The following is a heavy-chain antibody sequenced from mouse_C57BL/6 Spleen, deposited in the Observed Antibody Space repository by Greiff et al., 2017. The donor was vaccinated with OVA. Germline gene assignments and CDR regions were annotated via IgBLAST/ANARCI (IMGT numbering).Heavy chain of an antibody. V-gene: IGHV5-6*01. J-gene: IGHJ2*01. CDR1: GFTFSSYG. CDR3: ARHGNWDFDY. D-gene: IGHD2-1*01. Sequence: EVKVVESGGDLVKPGGSLKLSCAASGFTFSSYGMAWVRQTPDKRLEWVATISSGGSYTYYPDSVKGRFTISRDNAKNTLYLQMSSLKSEDTAMDYCARHGNWDFDYWGQGTTLTVSS. CDR2: ISSGGSYT.